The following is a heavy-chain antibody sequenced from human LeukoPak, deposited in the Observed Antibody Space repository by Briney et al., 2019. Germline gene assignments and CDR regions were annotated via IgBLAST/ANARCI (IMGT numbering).Heavy chain of an antibody. CDR1: GGSISSSSYY. Sequence: SETLSLTCTVSGGSISSSSYYWGWIRQPPGKGLEWIGSIYYSGSTYYNPSLKSRVTISVDTSKNQSSLKLSSVTAADTAVYYCASNNYDRSNREIDYWGQGTLVTVSS. CDR2: IYYSGST. V-gene: IGHV4-39*01. J-gene: IGHJ4*02. CDR3: ASNNYDRSNREIDY. D-gene: IGHD3-22*01.